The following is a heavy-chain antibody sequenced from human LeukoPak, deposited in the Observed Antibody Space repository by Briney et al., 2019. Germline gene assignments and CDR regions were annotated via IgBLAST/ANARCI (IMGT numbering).Heavy chain of an antibody. CDR2: ISHDGRTE. CDR1: GFTFGDYG. CDR3: ARGPLTGRWPDMGFDY. Sequence: GGSLRLSCAASGFTFGDYGMHWVRQAPGKGLEWVAVISHDGRTEFYGDSVKGRFTISRDNSKNTLYLQMNSLRAEDTAVYYCARGPLTGRWPDMGFDYWGQGTLVTVSS. J-gene: IGHJ4*02. V-gene: IGHV3-30*03. D-gene: IGHD5-24*01.